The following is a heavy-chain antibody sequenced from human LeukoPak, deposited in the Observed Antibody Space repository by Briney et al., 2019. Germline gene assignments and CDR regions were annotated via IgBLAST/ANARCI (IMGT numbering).Heavy chain of an antibody. J-gene: IGHJ5*02. D-gene: IGHD3-22*01. CDR3: AREVVGDYYDSSGYQQGNWFDP. V-gene: IGHV3-30*02. Sequence: GGSLRLSCAASGFTFSSYGMHWVRQAPGKGLEWVAFIRYDGSNKYYADSVKGRFTISRDNSKNTLYLQMNSLRAEDTAVYYCAREVVGDYYDSSGYQQGNWFDPWGQGTLVTVSS. CDR1: GFTFSSYG. CDR2: IRYDGSNK.